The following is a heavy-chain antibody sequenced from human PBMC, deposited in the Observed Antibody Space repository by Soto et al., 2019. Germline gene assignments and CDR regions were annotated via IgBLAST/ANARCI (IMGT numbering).Heavy chain of an antibody. J-gene: IGHJ3*02. CDR3: ARDQAGYSSSWDDGFDI. Sequence: QVQLVQSGAEVKKPGASVKVSCKASGYTFTSYGISWVRQAPGQGLEWMGWISAYNGNTNYAQKIQGRVTMTTETSTSTGYMELRSLRTDDTAVYYCARDQAGYSSSWDDGFDIWGQGTMVTVSS. D-gene: IGHD6-13*01. V-gene: IGHV1-18*01. CDR1: GYTFTSYG. CDR2: ISAYNGNT.